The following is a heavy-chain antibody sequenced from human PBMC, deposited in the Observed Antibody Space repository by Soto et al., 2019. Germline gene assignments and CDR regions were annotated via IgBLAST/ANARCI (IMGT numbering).Heavy chain of an antibody. CDR3: ACVQGYYDNRGYFDF. V-gene: IGHV3-11*01. Sequence: GRSLRLSCAASGFTFSAYYMSWIRQAPGKGLEWVSYISSSDNIIYYADSVKGRFTISRDNAKNSLYLQMNSLRAEDTAVYYCACVQGYYDNRGYFDFSSRGSLVTGSA. CDR2: ISSSDNII. CDR1: GFTFSAYY. D-gene: IGHD3-22*01. J-gene: IGHJ4*02.